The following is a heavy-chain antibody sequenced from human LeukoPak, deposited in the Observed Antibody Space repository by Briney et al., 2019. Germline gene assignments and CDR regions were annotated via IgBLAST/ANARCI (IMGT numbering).Heavy chain of an antibody. CDR3: ARDGYYNGSGNYYKVDFDY. Sequence: GGSLRLSCTASGFTFSSYSMNWVRQAPGKRLEWVSHISTRSSTIYYADSVKGRFTISRDNAKNSLYLQMNSLRAEDKAVYYCARDGYYNGSGNYYKVDFDYWGQGTLVTVSS. CDR1: GFTFSSYS. CDR2: ISTRSSTI. J-gene: IGHJ4*02. D-gene: IGHD3-10*01. V-gene: IGHV3-48*01.